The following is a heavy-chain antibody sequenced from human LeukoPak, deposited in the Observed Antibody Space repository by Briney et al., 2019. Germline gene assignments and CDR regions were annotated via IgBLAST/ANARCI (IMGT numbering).Heavy chain of an antibody. J-gene: IGHJ4*02. CDR2: IYSNGSS. D-gene: IGHD6-19*01. CDR3: ARGTAVAV. V-gene: IGHV4-4*07. Sequence: PSETLSLTCTVSGGSISSYSWTWNRQPAGKGLEWIGRIYSNGSSNYNPSLNSRVTMSVDMSKNQFSLKLTSVTAADTAVYYCARGTAVAVWGRGTLVTVSS. CDR1: GGSISSYS.